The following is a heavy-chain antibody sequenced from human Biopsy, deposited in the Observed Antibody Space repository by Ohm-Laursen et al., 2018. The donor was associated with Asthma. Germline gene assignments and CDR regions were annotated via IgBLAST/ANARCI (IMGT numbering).Heavy chain of an antibody. Sequence: SQTLSLTCRVSGGYTGSSDHHWSWIRQSTGKGLEWIGFVFYSGTTHYSWSLERRLYISIDTARNEFYMSLRSLTASDTAVYFCARVASYGDLYFGIDVWGPGTTVSVS. CDR3: ARVASYGDLYFGIDV. V-gene: IGHV4-30-4*01. CDR1: GGYTGSSDHH. D-gene: IGHD4-17*01. CDR2: VFYSGTT. J-gene: IGHJ6*02.